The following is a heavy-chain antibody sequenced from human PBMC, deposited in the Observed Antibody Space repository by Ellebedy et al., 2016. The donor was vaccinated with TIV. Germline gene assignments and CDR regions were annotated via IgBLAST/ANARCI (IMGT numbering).Heavy chain of an antibody. D-gene: IGHD3-22*01. V-gene: IGHV4-61*02. CDR2: ISNTGTT. CDR1: GGSLNSGGYY. CDR3: AREPKIEDFDTCGYYLDS. Sequence: SETLSLTXTVSGGSLNSGGYYWSWIRQPPGKGLEWIGRISNTGTTRYNPSLEGRVSMSVDTSKTHFSLKVSSVIAADTAVYFCAREPKIEDFDTCGYYLDSWGQGTLVTVSS. J-gene: IGHJ4*02.